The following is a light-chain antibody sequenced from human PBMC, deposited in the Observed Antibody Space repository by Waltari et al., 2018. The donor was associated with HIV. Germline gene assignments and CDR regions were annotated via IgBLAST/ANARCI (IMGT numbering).Light chain of an antibody. J-gene: IGLJ2*01. Sequence: QSALTQPASVSGSPGQSITISCTGTSSDVGGFKLVSWYQQFPGKAPKLIIYEVFKRPSGVADRFSGSKSGNTASLTISDRQAEDEATYHCASFASDTTVPVFGGGTRLTVL. CDR1: SSDVGGFKL. CDR2: EVF. V-gene: IGLV2-14*01. CDR3: ASFASDTTVPV.